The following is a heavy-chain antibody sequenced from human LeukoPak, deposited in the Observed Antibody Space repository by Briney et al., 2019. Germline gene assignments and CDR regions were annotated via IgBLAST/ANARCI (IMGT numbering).Heavy chain of an antibody. V-gene: IGHV6-1*01. CDR1: GDSVSSNSAA. Sequence: SQTLSLTRAISGDSVSSNSAAWNWIRQSPSRGLEWLGRTYYRSKWYNDYAVSVKSRITINPDTSKNQFSLQLNSVTPEDTAVYYCASTYSSGWYSGGAFDIWGQGTMVTVSS. D-gene: IGHD6-19*01. J-gene: IGHJ3*02. CDR3: ASTYSSGWYSGGAFDI. CDR2: TYYRSKWYN.